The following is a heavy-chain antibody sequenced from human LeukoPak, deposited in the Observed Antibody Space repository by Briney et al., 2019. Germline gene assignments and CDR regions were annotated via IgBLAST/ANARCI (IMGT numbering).Heavy chain of an antibody. J-gene: IGHJ4*02. V-gene: IGHV4-34*01. CDR1: GGSFSGYY. CDR2: INHSGST. Sequence: PSETLSLTCAVYGGSFSGYYWSWIRQPPGKGLEWIGEINHSGSTNYNPSLKSRVTISVDTSKNQFSLKLSSVTAANTAVYYCARGRAYSYGRFVYWGQGTLVTVSS. CDR3: ARGRAYSYGRFVY. D-gene: IGHD5-18*01.